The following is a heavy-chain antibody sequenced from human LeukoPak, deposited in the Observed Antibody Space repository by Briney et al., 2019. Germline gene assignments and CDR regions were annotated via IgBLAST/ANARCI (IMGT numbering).Heavy chain of an antibody. V-gene: IGHV4-4*07. Sequence: SETLSLTCTVSGGSITSYYWSWIRQPAGKGLEWIGRLHTSGSTNYNPSLKSRVTMSVDTPKNQFSLKPSSVTAADTAVYYCARDIYYYGSGSYYFDFWGQGTLVTVSS. D-gene: IGHD3-10*01. CDR3: ARDIYYYGSGSYYFDF. J-gene: IGHJ4*02. CDR2: LHTSGST. CDR1: GGSITSYY.